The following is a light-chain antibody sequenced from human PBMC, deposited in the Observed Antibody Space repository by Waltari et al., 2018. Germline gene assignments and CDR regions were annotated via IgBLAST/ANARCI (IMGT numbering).Light chain of an antibody. J-gene: IGKJ2*01. CDR2: WAS. CDR3: QQYYSTPPYT. V-gene: IGKV4-1*01. CDR1: QSVLYSSNNKNY. Sequence: DIVMTQSPDSLAVSLGERATINCKSSQSVLYSSNNKNYLAWYQQKPGQTPKLLIYWASTRESGVPDRVSGSGSGTDFTLTISSLQAEDVAVYYCQQYYSTPPYTFGQGTKLEIK.